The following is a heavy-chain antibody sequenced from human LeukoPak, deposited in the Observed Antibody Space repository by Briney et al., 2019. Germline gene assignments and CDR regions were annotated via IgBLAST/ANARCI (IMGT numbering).Heavy chain of an antibody. D-gene: IGHD1-26*01. J-gene: IGHJ6*03. Sequence: PSETLSLTCTVSGGSISSSSYYWGWIRQPPGKGLEWIGSIYYSGSTYYNPSLKSRVTISVDTSKNQFSLKLSSVTAADTAVYHCARDPWSYYESYYYYYMDVWGKGTTVTVSS. V-gene: IGHV4-39*07. CDR3: ARDPWSYYESYYYYYMDV. CDR1: GGSISSSSYY. CDR2: IYYSGST.